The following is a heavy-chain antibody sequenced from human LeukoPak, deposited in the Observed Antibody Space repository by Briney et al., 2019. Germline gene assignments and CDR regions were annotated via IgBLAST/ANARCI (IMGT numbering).Heavy chain of an antibody. J-gene: IGHJ4*02. CDR1: GFTFSSYS. V-gene: IGHV3-21*04. D-gene: IGHD3-10*01. CDR2: ISGSGGST. CDR3: ARDRGGGIFDY. Sequence: GGSLRLSCAASGFTFSSYSMNWVRQAPGKGLEWVSAISGSGGSTYYADSVKGRFTISRDNAKNSLYLQMNSLRAEDTALYHCARDRGGGIFDYWGQGTLVTVSS.